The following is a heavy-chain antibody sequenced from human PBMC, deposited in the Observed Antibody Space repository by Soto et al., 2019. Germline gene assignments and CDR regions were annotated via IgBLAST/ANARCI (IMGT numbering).Heavy chain of an antibody. V-gene: IGHV3-13*01. D-gene: IGHD2-2*01. J-gene: IGHJ6*02. CDR2: IGTTGNT. CDR1: GFTFSTYD. Sequence: GGSLRLSCAASGFTFSTYDMHWVRQATGKGLEWVSAIGTTGNTYYPDSVKGRFTVSRDNAENSLYLQMSSLRAEDTAIYYCAARFCTSTRCYPLDVTGQLTTVTVSS. CDR3: AARFCTSTRCYPLDV.